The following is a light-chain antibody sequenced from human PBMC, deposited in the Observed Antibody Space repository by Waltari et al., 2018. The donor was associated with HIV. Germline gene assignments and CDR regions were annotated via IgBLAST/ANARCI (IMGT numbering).Light chain of an antibody. Sequence: SYALTQPPSVSVSPGHTASITCSGDQLGDKYACWYQQKPGQSPVLVIYQDSQRPSGIPERFSGSNSGNTATLTISGTQAMDEAHYYCQAWDSSTYVFGTGTKVTVL. V-gene: IGLV3-1*01. CDR1: QLGDKY. CDR2: QDS. J-gene: IGLJ1*01. CDR3: QAWDSSTYV.